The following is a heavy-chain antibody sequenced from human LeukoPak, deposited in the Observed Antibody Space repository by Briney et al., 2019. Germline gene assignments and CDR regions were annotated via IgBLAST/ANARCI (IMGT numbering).Heavy chain of an antibody. J-gene: IGHJ4*02. CDR3: ARVGGGYDGYFDY. D-gene: IGHD5-12*01. CDR2: VFYSGNT. CDR1: GGSISTNH. Sequence: SETLSLTCAVSGGSISTNHWSWIRQPPGKGLEWIGYVFYSGNTNYNPSLKSRVTISVDTSKNHFYLKLSSVTAADTAMYYYARVGGGYDGYFDYWGQETLVTVSS. V-gene: IGHV4-59*01.